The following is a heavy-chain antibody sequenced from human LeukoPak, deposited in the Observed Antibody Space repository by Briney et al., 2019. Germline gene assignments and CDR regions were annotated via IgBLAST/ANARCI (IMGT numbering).Heavy chain of an antibody. D-gene: IGHD1-26*01. V-gene: IGHV3-33*08. Sequence: PGGSLRLSCAASGFTFSSYAMHWVRQAPGKGLEWVAVIWYDGSNKYYADSVKGRFTISRDNSKNTLYLQMNSLRAEDTAVYYCARELDGSYSYFDYWGQGTLVTVSS. CDR3: ARELDGSYSYFDY. J-gene: IGHJ4*02. CDR2: IWYDGSNK. CDR1: GFTFSSYA.